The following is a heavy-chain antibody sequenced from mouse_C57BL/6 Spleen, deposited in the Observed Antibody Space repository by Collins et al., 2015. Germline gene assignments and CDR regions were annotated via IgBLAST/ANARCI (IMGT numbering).Heavy chain of an antibody. J-gene: IGHJ1*03. CDR1: GYTFTDFN. CDR3: SRNWYFDV. CDR2: INPQNGVT. V-gene: IGHV1-18*01. Sequence: EVQLQQSGPELVKPGASVKIPCKASGYTFTDFNMDWVKQSHGKNLEWTGDINPQNGVTIYNQKFKDKAILTVDKSSSTAYMELRSLTSDDTAVYYCSRNWYFDVWGTGTTVTVSS.